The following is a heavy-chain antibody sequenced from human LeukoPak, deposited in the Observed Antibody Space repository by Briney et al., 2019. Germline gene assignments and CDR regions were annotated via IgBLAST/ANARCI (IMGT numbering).Heavy chain of an antibody. J-gene: IGHJ4*02. D-gene: IGHD6-6*01. CDR3: ARGGSSARYFDY. CDR2: IYYTGST. CDR1: GGAITNYY. V-gene: IGHV4-59*01. Sequence: SETLSLTCGVSGGAITNYYWNWVRQAPGKGLEWLGYIYYTGSTTYNPSVKSRITISLDTSKKQISLKLRSVTAADTAVYYCARGGSSARYFDYWGQGTLVTVSS.